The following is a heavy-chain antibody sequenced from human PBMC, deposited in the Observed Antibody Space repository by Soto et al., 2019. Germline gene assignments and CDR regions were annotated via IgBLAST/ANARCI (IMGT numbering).Heavy chain of an antibody. Sequence: GGSLRLSCAASGFTFSSYSMNWVRQAPGKGLEWVSSISSSSSYIYYADSVKGRFTISRDNAKNSLYLQMNSLRAEDTAVYYCARDPAFRYCSGGSCYDPYYFDYWGQGTLVTVSS. CDR2: ISSSSSYI. D-gene: IGHD2-15*01. CDR1: GFTFSSYS. J-gene: IGHJ4*02. CDR3: ARDPAFRYCSGGSCYDPYYFDY. V-gene: IGHV3-21*01.